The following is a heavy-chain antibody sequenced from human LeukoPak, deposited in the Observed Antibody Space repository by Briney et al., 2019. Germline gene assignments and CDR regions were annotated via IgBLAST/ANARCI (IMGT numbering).Heavy chain of an antibody. V-gene: IGHV3-7*01. J-gene: IGHJ3*02. CDR2: IKQDGSEK. D-gene: IGHD3-3*02. Sequence: GGSLRLSCAASGFTFSSYWMSWVRQAPGKGLEWVANIKQDGSEKYYVDSVKGRFTMSRDNAKNSLYLQMNSLRAEDTAVYYCARVSLANSGFNAFDIWGQGTMVTVSS. CDR1: GFTFSSYW. CDR3: ARVSLANSGFNAFDI.